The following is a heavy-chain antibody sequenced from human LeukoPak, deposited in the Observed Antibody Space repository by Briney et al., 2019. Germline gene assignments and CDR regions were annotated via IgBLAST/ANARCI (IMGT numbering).Heavy chain of an antibody. V-gene: IGHV3-33*01. CDR3: ARGSLLWLGELAPFDR. CDR2: ICFDGSNK. CDR1: VFTFSSYG. J-gene: IGHJ5*02. D-gene: IGHD3-10*01. Sequence: GGSLRLSCAASVFTFSSYGMHWVRQAPGKGLEGVAVICFDGSNKYYEDSVKGRFTISRDNSKNTLYLQLNSLRAEDTDVYYCARGSLLWLGELAPFDRWGQGTLVTVSS.